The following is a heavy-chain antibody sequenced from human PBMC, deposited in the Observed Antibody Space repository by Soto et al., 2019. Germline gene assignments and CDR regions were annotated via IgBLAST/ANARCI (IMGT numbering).Heavy chain of an antibody. V-gene: IGHV1-8*01. D-gene: IGHD3-10*01. CDR1: GYTFTSFD. Sequence: GPVKVSCKASGYTFTSFDINWVRQATGQGLEWMGWMNPNSGNTDYAQKFQGRVTMTRNTSISTAYMELSSLRSEDTAVYYCASSRYYGSGSYYALDYWGQGTLVTVSS. CDR3: ASSRYYGSGSYYALDY. CDR2: MNPNSGNT. J-gene: IGHJ4*02.